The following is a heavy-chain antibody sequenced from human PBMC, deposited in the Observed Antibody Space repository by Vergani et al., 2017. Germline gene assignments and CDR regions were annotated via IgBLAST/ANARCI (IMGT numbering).Heavy chain of an antibody. V-gene: IGHV4-31*03. CDR3: AGVPYYDIWENWFDP. Sequence: QVQLQESGPGLVKPSQTLSLTCTVSGGSISSGGYYWSWIRQHPGKGLEWIGYIYYSGSTYYNPSLKSRVTISVDTPKNQFSLKLSSVTSADTAVYYCAGVPYYDIWENWFDPWGQGTLVTVSS. J-gene: IGHJ5*02. CDR2: IYYSGST. CDR1: GGSISSGGYY. D-gene: IGHD3-9*01.